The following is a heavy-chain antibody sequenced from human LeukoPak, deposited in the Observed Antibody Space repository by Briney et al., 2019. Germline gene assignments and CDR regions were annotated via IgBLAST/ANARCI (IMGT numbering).Heavy chain of an antibody. J-gene: IGHJ4*02. Sequence: SETLSLTCTVSGGSLSSYYWTWIRQPPGKGLEWIGYIYYSGTTNYSPSLKSRVTMSVDTSKNQFSLKLNSVTAADTAVYYCARSGTLTGYLYWGQGALVTVSS. CDR2: IYYSGTT. CDR3: ARSGTLTGYLY. D-gene: IGHD3-9*01. V-gene: IGHV4-59*01. CDR1: GGSLSSYY.